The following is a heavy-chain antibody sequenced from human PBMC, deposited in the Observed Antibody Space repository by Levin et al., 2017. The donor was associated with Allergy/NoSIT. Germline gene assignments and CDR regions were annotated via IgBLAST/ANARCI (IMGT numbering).Heavy chain of an antibody. CDR1: GFTFGDYG. D-gene: IGHD6-19*01. CDR3: AKFEGWASGQVDC. CDR2: IRNKAHDETT. J-gene: IGHJ4*02. Sequence: GGSLRLSCTASGFTFGDYGVSWFRQAPGKGLNWVGFIRNKAHDETTEYAASVKGRFTISKDASNTTAYLQMNSLKTEDTGVYYCAKFEGWASGQVDCWGQGTLVTVSS. V-gene: IGHV3-49*03.